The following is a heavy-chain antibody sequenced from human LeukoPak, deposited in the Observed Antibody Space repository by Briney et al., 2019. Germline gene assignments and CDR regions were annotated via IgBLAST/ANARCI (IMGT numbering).Heavy chain of an antibody. D-gene: IGHD6-13*01. CDR1: RGSISSYY. CDR3: ASLYSSSWPYGGY. CDR2: IYYSGST. J-gene: IGHJ4*02. V-gene: IGHV4-59*01. Sequence: SETLSLTCTVSRGSISSYYWSCIRQPPGKGLEWIGYIYYSGSTNYNPSLKSRVTISVDTSKNQFSLKLSSVTAADTAVYYCASLYSSSWPYGGYWGQGTLVTVSS.